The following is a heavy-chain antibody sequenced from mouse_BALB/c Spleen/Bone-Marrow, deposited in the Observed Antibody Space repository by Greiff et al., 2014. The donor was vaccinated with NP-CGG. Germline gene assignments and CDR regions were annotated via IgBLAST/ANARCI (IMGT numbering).Heavy chain of an antibody. CDR3: ARNYYYASSWSAMDY. J-gene: IGHJ4*01. D-gene: IGHD1-1*01. Sequence: VMLVESGAELARPGASVKLSCKASGYTFTSYWMQWVKQRPGQGLEWIGTIYPGDGDARYTQKFKGKATLTADKSSSTAYMQLSSLASEDSAVYYCARNYYYASSWSAMDYWGQGTSVTASS. CDR2: IYPGDGDA. V-gene: IGHV1-87*01. CDR1: GYTFTSYW.